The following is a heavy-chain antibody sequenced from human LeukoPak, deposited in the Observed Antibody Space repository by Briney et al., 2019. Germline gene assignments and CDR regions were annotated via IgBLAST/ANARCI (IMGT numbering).Heavy chain of an antibody. Sequence: ASVKVSCKASGYTFTSYDINWVRQATGQGLEWMGWMNPNSGNTGYAQKFQGRVTMTRNTSISTAYMELGSLRSDDTAVYYCATGYCSSTNCRIDYWGQGTLVSVSS. CDR3: ATGYCSSTNCRIDY. D-gene: IGHD2-2*03. J-gene: IGHJ4*02. CDR1: GYTFTSYD. CDR2: MNPNSGNT. V-gene: IGHV1-8*01.